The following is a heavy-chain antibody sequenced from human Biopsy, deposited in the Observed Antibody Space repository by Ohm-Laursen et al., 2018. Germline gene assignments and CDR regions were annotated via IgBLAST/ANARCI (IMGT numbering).Heavy chain of an antibody. J-gene: IGHJ4*02. V-gene: IGHV3-73*01. CDR2: IRSKAKSYAT. D-gene: IGHD3-10*01. Sequence: SLRLSCAASGFTFSASAVHWVRQASGKGLEWVGRIRSKAKSYATAYVASVTGRFTISRDDSKNTTYLQMNSLKTEDTAVYYCTLEGAGFDNWGQGTLVTVSS. CDR1: GFTFSASA. CDR3: TLEGAGFDN.